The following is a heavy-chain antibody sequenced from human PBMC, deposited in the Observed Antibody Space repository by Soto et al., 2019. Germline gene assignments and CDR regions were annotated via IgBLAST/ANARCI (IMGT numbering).Heavy chain of an antibody. Sequence: GGSLRLSCAASGFTFSSYGMHWVRQAPGKGLEWVAVIWYDGSNKYYADSVKGRFTISRDNSKNTLYLQMNSLRAEDTAVYYCARERGYCSGGSCYSGGYYYYGMDVWGQGTTVTVSS. CDR1: GFTFSSYG. CDR2: IWYDGSNK. J-gene: IGHJ6*02. V-gene: IGHV3-33*01. D-gene: IGHD2-15*01. CDR3: ARERGYCSGGSCYSGGYYYYGMDV.